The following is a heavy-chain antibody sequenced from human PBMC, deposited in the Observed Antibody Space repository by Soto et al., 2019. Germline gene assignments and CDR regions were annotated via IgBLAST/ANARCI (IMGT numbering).Heavy chain of an antibody. Sequence: GGSLILSCAASGFTFSDYAMSWVRQAPGEGLEWVSAITGSGSHTFYADSVKGRFTISRDNSKNTLYLQMNSLRAEDTAVYYCARGLAAAANFDYWGQGTLVTVSS. V-gene: IGHV3-23*01. CDR3: ARGLAAAANFDY. CDR2: ITGSGSHT. J-gene: IGHJ4*02. D-gene: IGHD6-13*01. CDR1: GFTFSDYA.